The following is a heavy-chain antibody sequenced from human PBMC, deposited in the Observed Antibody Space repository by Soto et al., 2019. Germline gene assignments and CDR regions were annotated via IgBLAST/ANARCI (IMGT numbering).Heavy chain of an antibody. CDR3: ATAIADDAFDI. Sequence: QVQLVQSGAEVKKPGASVKVSCKASGYTFTSYAMHWVRQAPGQRLEWMGWINAGNGNTKYPQKFQGRVTITRDTSASTAYMELSSLRSEDTAVYYCATAIADDAFDIWGRGTMVTVSS. J-gene: IGHJ3*02. D-gene: IGHD2-2*01. CDR1: GYTFTSYA. CDR2: INAGNGNT. V-gene: IGHV1-3*01.